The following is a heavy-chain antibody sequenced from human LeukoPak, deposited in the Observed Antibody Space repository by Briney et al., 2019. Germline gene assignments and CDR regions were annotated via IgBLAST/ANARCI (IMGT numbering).Heavy chain of an antibody. CDR2: IYDNANT. CDR3: ARQAPPNWLVTWYFDY. V-gene: IGHV4-39*01. Sequence: SETLSLTCAVSGDSVCSSSVFGGWGRQPRGGGLEWIGSIYDNANTYYSASLRSRLTMSVDVSKNQISLKLSSVTAADTAVYYCARQAPPNWLVTWYFDYWGQGTQVSVSS. CDR1: GDSVCSSSVF. D-gene: IGHD6-19*01. J-gene: IGHJ4*02.